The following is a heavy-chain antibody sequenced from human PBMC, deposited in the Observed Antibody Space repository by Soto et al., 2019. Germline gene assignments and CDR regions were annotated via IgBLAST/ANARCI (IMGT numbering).Heavy chain of an antibody. CDR1: GGTFSSYA. D-gene: IGHD2-15*01. J-gene: IGHJ2*01. Sequence: QVQLVQSGAEVKKPGYSVKVSCKASGGTFSSYAISWVRQAPGQGLEWMGGIIPIFGTANYAQKFQGRVTITADESTSTAYMELSSLRSEDTAVYYCASMYCSGGSCYSADWYFDLWGRGTLVTVSS. V-gene: IGHV1-69*12. CDR3: ASMYCSGGSCYSADWYFDL. CDR2: IIPIFGTA.